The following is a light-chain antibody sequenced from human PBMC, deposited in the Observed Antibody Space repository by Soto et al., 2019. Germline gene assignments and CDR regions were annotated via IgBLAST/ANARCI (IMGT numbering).Light chain of an antibody. Sequence: EIVLTQSPGTLSLSPGERATLSCRASQTVGSSFLAWYQQKPGQAPRLLIYGASSRATGIPDRFSGSGSGTDFTLTISRLEPEDFAVYYCQQCDSSSLTFGGGTKVEIK. J-gene: IGKJ4*01. CDR2: GAS. V-gene: IGKV3-20*01. CDR3: QQCDSSSLT. CDR1: QTVGSSF.